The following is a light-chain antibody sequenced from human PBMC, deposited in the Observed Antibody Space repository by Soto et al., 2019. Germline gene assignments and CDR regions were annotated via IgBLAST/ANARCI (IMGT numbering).Light chain of an antibody. CDR3: HQRSNWPPFT. CDR1: PSISNF. J-gene: IGKJ4*01. Sequence: EIVLTQSPATLSLSPGERATLSCRASPSISNFLAWYQQKPGQPPRLLIYDASKRATDIPDRFIGSGSGTDFTLTIRSLEPEDFAIYYCHQRSNWPPFTFGGGTKGEI. V-gene: IGKV3-11*01. CDR2: DAS.